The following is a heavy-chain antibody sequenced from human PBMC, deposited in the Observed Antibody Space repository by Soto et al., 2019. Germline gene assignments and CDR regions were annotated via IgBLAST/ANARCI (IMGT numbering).Heavy chain of an antibody. CDR3: AKDEGRYTYGLRDC. CDR1: GFTFSNYG. V-gene: IGHV3-33*06. D-gene: IGHD5-18*01. J-gene: IGHJ4*02. Sequence: QVQLVESGGGVVQPGGSLRLSCAASGFTFSNYGMHWVRQAPGKGLEWVAVIWYDGSYKYYADSVKGRFTISRDNSRTTLHLQMNSLRAEDTAVYYCAKDEGRYTYGLRDCWGQGTLVTVSS. CDR2: IWYDGSYK.